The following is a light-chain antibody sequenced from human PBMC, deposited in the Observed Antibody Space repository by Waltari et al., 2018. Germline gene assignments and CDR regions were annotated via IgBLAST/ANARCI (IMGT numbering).Light chain of an antibody. CDR3: QVWDTRKNWV. Sequence: SYELTQPLSASVALGQTASLPCGGSDIGTTHVHWYQQKPGQAPVLVLYRDSSRPSGIPERFSGSNSGTTATLTISGAQAGDEADYYCQVWDTRKNWVFGGGTKLTVL. CDR1: DIGTTH. V-gene: IGLV3-9*01. J-gene: IGLJ3*02. CDR2: RDS.